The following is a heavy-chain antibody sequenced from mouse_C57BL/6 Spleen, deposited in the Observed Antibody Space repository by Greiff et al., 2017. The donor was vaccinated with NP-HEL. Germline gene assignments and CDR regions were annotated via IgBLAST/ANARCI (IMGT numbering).Heavy chain of an antibody. J-gene: IGHJ4*01. CDR1: GYTFTDYY. CDR2: INPNNGGT. CDR3: ARRSYYAMDY. Sequence: EVKLQQSGPELVKPGASVKISCKASGYTFTDYYMNWVKQSHGKSLEWIGDINPNNGGTSYNQKFKGKATLTVDKSSSTAYMELRSLTSEDSAVYYCARRSYYAMDYWGQGTSVTVSS. V-gene: IGHV1-26*01.